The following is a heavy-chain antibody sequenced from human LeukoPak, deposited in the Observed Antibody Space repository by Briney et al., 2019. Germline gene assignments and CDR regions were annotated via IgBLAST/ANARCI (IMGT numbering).Heavy chain of an antibody. CDR1: GGTFSSYA. CDR2: ISAYNGNT. CDR3: ARSLRYYGMDV. J-gene: IGHJ6*02. V-gene: IGHV1-18*01. Sequence: ASVKVSCKASGGTFSSYAISWVRQAPGQGLEWMGWISAYNGNTNYAQKLQGRVTMTTDTSTSTAYMELRSLRSDDTAVYYCARSLRYYGMDVWGQGTTVTVSS.